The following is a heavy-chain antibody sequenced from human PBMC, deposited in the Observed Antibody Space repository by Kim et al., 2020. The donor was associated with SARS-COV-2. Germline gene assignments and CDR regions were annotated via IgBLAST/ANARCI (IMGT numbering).Heavy chain of an antibody. V-gene: IGHV3-23*01. Sequence: GGSLRLSCAASGFSYSNYAMSWVRQAPGKGLEWVSAISDSGSRTYYADSVKGRFTISRDNSRNTLYLQMNSLRAEDTAVYYCATQYGSGNFYVADFDYWGQGTLVTVSS. CDR1: GFSYSNYA. D-gene: IGHD3-10*01. CDR2: ISDSGSRT. J-gene: IGHJ4*02. CDR3: ATQYGSGNFYVADFDY.